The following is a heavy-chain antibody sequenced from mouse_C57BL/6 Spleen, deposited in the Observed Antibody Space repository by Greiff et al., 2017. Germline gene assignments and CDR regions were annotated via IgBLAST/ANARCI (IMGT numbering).Heavy chain of an antibody. CDR3: ASGRGSSPYYFDY. V-gene: IGHV1-52*01. D-gene: IGHD1-1*01. CDR1: GYPFTSSW. J-gene: IGHJ2*01. CDR2: IDPSDSET. Sequence: QVQLQQPGAELVRPGSSVNRSCKASGYPFTSSWIHWLKQGPIQGLEWIGNIDPSDSETHYNQKFKDKATLTVDKSSSTAYMQLSSLTSEDSAVYYCASGRGSSPYYFDYWGQGTTLTVSS.